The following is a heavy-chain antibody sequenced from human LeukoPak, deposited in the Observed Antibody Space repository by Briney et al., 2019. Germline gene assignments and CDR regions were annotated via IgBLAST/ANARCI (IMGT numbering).Heavy chain of an antibody. CDR2: ISYGESDT. D-gene: IGHD2-15*01. Sequence: SVRLSCAASGFTFTKYAMHWVRQAPGKRLEWMSLISYGESDTYYAETVQDRFTISRDNSKNTLFLQMNSLRGDDTAVYYCARAKYCNGGNCFLIDYWGQGMLVTVAS. CDR3: ARAKYCNGGNCFLIDY. J-gene: IGHJ4*02. CDR1: GFTFTKYA. V-gene: IGHV3-30*04.